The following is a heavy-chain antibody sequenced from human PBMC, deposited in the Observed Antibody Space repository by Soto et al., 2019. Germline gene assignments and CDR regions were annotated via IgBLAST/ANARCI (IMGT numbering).Heavy chain of an antibody. CDR1: SGSISSGGYY. CDR2: IYYSGST. D-gene: IGHD3-22*01. Sequence: QVQLQESGPGLVKPSQTLSLTCTVSSGSISSGGYYWSWIRQHPGKGLEWIGYIYYSGSTYYNPSLKSRVTISVDTSKNQFSLKLSSVTAADTAVYYCARFYSPYYYDSRGYYNFDYWGQGTLVTVSS. CDR3: ARFYSPYYYDSRGYYNFDY. V-gene: IGHV4-31*03. J-gene: IGHJ4*02.